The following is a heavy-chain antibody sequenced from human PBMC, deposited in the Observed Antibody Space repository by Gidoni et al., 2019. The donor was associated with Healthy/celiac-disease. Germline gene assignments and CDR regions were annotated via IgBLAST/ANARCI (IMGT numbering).Heavy chain of an antibody. CDR2: IKHSGST. J-gene: IGHJ6*02. CDR3: ARDQAPSIAARLYGMDV. Sequence: QVQLQQWGAGLLKPSETRSLTCAAYGGSFSGSYWSWFRQPPGKGLEWIGEIKHSGSTNYNPSLKSRVTISVDTSKNQFSLKLSSVTAADTAVYYCARDQAPSIAARLYGMDVWGQGTTVTVSS. CDR1: GGSFSGSY. V-gene: IGHV4-34*01. D-gene: IGHD6-6*01.